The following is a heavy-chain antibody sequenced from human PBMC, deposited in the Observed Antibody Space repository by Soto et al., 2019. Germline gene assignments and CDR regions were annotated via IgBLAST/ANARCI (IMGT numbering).Heavy chain of an antibody. Sequence: SVKVSCKASGFTFTNSAMQWVRQARGQSLERIGWIVVGSGNTNYAQKFQERVTITRDMSTSTAYMELSSLRSEDTAVYYCASQRVTIFGVVHDAFDIWGQGTMVTVSS. CDR2: IVVGSGNT. CDR1: GFTFTNSA. D-gene: IGHD3-3*01. J-gene: IGHJ3*02. V-gene: IGHV1-58*02. CDR3: ASQRVTIFGVVHDAFDI.